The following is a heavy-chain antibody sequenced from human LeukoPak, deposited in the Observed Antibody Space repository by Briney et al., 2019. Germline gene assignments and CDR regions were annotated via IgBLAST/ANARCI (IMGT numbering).Heavy chain of an antibody. D-gene: IGHD3-10*01. V-gene: IGHV1-2*04. CDR3: ARTRRGFGEYEFDY. CDR2: INPNSGGT. J-gene: IGHJ4*02. Sequence: GASVKVSCTASGYTFTGYYMHWVRQAPGQGLEWMGWINPNSGGTNYAQKFQGWVTMTRDTSISTAYMELSRLRSDDTAVYYCARTRRGFGEYEFDYWGQGTLVTVSS. CDR1: GYTFTGYY.